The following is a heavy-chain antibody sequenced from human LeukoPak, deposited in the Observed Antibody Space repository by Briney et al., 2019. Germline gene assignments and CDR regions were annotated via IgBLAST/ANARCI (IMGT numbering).Heavy chain of an antibody. CDR2: ISGSGGST. Sequence: EGSLRLSCAASGFTFSSYAMSWVRQAPGKGLEWVSAISGSGGSTYYADSVKGRFTISRDNSKNTLYLQMNSLRAEDTAVYYCAKGLLWFGDRGCFDHWGQGTLVTVSS. D-gene: IGHD3-10*01. CDR3: AKGLLWFGDRGCFDH. CDR1: GFTFSSYA. V-gene: IGHV3-23*01. J-gene: IGHJ4*02.